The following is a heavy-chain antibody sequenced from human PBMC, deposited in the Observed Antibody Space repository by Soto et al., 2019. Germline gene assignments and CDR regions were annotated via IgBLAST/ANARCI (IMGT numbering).Heavy chain of an antibody. CDR3: ARGRTVRNYADDSSDYFYFFDY. J-gene: IGHJ4*02. D-gene: IGHD3-22*01. Sequence: SETLSVTCTVSGDSISTFYWGWMRQSPGKELEWIGYVYYTGSTNYNPSLKSRVTISVDRSKNQFSLKLTSANAADTAVYYCARGRTVRNYADDSSDYFYFFDYWGQGTQVTVSS. CDR2: VYYTGST. CDR1: GDSISTFY. V-gene: IGHV4-59*01.